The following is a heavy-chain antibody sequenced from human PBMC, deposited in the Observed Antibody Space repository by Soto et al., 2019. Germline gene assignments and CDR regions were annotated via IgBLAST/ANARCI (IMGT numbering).Heavy chain of an antibody. J-gene: IGHJ6*02. Sequence: ASVKVSCKASGYTFTSYGISWVRQAPGQGLEWMGWISAYNGNTNYAQKLQGRVTMTTDTSKNQFSLKLSSVTAADTAVYYCARESMVRGATPYGMDVWGQGTTVTVSS. CDR3: ARESMVRGATPYGMDV. CDR2: ISAYNGNT. V-gene: IGHV1-18*01. CDR1: GYTFTSYG. D-gene: IGHD3-10*01.